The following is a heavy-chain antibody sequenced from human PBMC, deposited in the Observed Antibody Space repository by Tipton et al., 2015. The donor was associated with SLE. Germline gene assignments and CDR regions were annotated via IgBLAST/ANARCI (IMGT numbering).Heavy chain of an antibody. CDR1: GYSISSGYY. CDR2: IYHSGST. V-gene: IGHV4-38-2*02. CDR3: GREPFKIPYGMDV. Sequence: TLSLTCTVSGYSISSGYYWGWIRQPPGKGLEWIGSIYHSGSTYYNPSLKSRVTISVDTSKNQFYLKLSSVTAADTAVYYCGREPFKIPYGMDVWGQGTTVTVSS. J-gene: IGHJ6*02.